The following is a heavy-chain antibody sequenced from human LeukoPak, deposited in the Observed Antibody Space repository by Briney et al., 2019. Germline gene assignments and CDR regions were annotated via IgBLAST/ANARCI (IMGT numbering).Heavy chain of an antibody. V-gene: IGHV1-46*03. CDR3: ARELSLGPRRPGFDY. CDR1: GYTFTSYY. D-gene: IGHD3-16*02. CDR2: INPSGGST. Sequence: GASVTVSCKASGYTFTSYYMHWVRQAPGQGLEWMGIINPSGGSTSYAQKFQGRVTMTRDTSTSTVYMELSSLRSEDMAVYYCARELSLGPRRPGFDYWGQGTLVTVSS. J-gene: IGHJ4*02.